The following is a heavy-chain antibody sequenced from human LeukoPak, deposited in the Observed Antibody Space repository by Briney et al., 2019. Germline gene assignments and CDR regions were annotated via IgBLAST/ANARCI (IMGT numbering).Heavy chain of an antibody. CDR3: ATDGAGGSLDY. V-gene: IGHV3-74*01. Sequence: GGSLRLSCAASGFTFSSYWMHWVRQAPGKGLVWVSRINSDGSSTSYADSVKGRLTISRDNPKNTLYLQMNSLRAEDMAVYYCATDGAGGSLDYWGQGTLVTVSS. CDR1: GFTFSSYW. CDR2: INSDGSST. J-gene: IGHJ4*02. D-gene: IGHD1-26*01.